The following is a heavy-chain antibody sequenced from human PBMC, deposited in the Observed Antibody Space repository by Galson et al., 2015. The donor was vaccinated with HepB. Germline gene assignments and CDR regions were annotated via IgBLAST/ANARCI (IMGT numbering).Heavy chain of an antibody. CDR1: GFTFSSYA. CDR2: ISYDGSNK. V-gene: IGHV3-30*04. D-gene: IGHD1-26*01. Sequence: SLRLSCAASGFTFSSYAMHWVRQAPGKGLEWVAVISYDGSNKYYADSVKGRFTISRDNSKNTLYLQMNSLRAEDTAVYYCARVGSRPPSGRIDYWGQGTLVTVSS. CDR3: ARVGSRPPSGRIDY. J-gene: IGHJ4*02.